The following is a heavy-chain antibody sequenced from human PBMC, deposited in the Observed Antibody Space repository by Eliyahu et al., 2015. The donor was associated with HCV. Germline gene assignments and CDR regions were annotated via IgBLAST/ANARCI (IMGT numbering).Heavy chain of an antibody. V-gene: IGHV4-39*01. CDR1: GGSISSSSYY. CDR3: ARLWGGLRPPDY. CDR2: IYYSGRT. Sequence: QLQVQESGPGLVKPSETLSLTCSVSGGSISSSSYYWGWIRQPPGKGLEWIGSIYYSGRTYYNPSLKSRVTISVDTSKNQLSLKLSSVTAADTAVYYCARLWGGLRPPDYWGQGTLVTVSS. D-gene: IGHD5-12*01. J-gene: IGHJ4*02.